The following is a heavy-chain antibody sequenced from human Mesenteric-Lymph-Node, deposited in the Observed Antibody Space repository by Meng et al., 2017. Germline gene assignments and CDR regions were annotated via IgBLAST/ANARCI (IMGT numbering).Heavy chain of an antibody. CDR3: ARLSIFGVVIIGAFDI. CDR2: IYPGDSDT. J-gene: IGHJ3*02. V-gene: IGHV5-51*01. D-gene: IGHD3-3*02. Sequence: GESLKISCKGSGYSFTSYWIGWVRQMPGKGLEWMGIIYPGDSDTRYSPSFQGQVTFSADKSISTAYLQWSSLKASDTAMYYCARLSIFGVVIIGAFDIWGQATMATFSS. CDR1: GYSFTSYW.